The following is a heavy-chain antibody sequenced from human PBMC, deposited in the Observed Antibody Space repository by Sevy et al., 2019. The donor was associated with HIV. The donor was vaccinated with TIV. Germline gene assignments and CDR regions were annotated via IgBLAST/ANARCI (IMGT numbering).Heavy chain of an antibody. J-gene: IGHJ4*02. D-gene: IGHD3-16*01. Sequence: GGSLRLSCAASGFTFSSYAMSWVRQAPGKGLEWVSAISGSGGNRYYAVSVKGRFTISRDNSKNMLYLQMNSLRAEDTAIYYCAKDWVDHWGQGTLVTVSS. CDR2: ISGSGGNR. CDR3: AKDWVDH. V-gene: IGHV3-23*01. CDR1: GFTFSSYA.